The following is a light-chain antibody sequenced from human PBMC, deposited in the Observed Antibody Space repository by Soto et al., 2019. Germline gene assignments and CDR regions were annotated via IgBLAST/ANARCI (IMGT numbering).Light chain of an antibody. CDR3: QEDNPYS. Sequence: IQMTQAPSPLPASVEYRVTLTCRASQSISNWLAWYQQKPGTAPKLLIYHASTLESGVPSRFSGSGSGTEFTLTNIGLQPGDFATYYCQEDNPYSVGQGTKVDIK. V-gene: IGKV1-5*01. CDR2: HAS. CDR1: QSISNW. J-gene: IGKJ1*01.